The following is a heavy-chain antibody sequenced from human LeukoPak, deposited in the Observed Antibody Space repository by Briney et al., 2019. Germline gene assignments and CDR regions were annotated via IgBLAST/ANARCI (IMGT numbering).Heavy chain of an antibody. Sequence: GGSLRLSCAASGFTFSSYSMNWVRQAPGKGLEWVSSIGGSSSSIYYADSVKGRFTISRDNAKNSLYLQMISLRAEDTAVYYCARERGESFDYWGQGTLVTVSS. J-gene: IGHJ4*02. CDR2: IGGSSSSI. CDR1: GFTFSSYS. CDR3: ARERGESFDY. D-gene: IGHD3-16*01. V-gene: IGHV3-21*06.